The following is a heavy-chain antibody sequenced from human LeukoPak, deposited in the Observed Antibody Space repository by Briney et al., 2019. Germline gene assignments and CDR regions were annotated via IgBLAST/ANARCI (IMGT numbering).Heavy chain of an antibody. Sequence: GASVTVSCKASGYTFTSYYMHWVRQAPGQGLEWMGIINPSGGSTSYAQKFQGRVTMTRDTSTSTVYMELSSLRSEDTAVYYCARDSDLYYYDSSGYYSYWGQGTLVTVSS. CDR3: ARDSDLYYYDSSGYYSY. J-gene: IGHJ4*02. CDR2: INPSGGST. V-gene: IGHV1-46*01. D-gene: IGHD3-22*01. CDR1: GYTFTSYY.